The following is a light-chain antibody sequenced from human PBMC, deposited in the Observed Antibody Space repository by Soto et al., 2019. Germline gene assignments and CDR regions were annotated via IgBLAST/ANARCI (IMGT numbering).Light chain of an antibody. CDR2: DAS. Sequence: DIQLTQSPSTLSASVGDRVTITCRASQSVTDWLAWYQQKPGKAPKLLIYDASSLQSGVPSRFSGSGSGTEFSLTISSLQHDDFATYYCKQYYRSRTFGQGTKVDIK. V-gene: IGKV1-5*01. CDR1: QSVTDW. J-gene: IGKJ2*02. CDR3: KQYYRSRT.